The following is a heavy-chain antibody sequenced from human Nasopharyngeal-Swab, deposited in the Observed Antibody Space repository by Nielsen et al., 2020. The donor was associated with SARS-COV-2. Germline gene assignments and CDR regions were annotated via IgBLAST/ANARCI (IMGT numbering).Heavy chain of an antibody. D-gene: IGHD3-22*01. V-gene: IGHV3-30-3*01. CDR2: ISYDGSNK. J-gene: IGHJ4*02. CDR3: ASTPLDSSGYYYAFHY. CDR1: GFTFSRYT. Sequence: GGSLRLSCAASGFTFSRYTMHWVRQAPGKGLKWVAVISYDGSNKYYAGSVKGRFTISRDISKNTLYLQMNSLRAEDTAVFYCASTPLDSSGYYYAFHYWGRGTLVTVSS.